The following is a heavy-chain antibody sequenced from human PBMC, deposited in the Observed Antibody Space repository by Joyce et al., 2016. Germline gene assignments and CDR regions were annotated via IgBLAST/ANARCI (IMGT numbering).Heavy chain of an antibody. CDR3: ARGDYDFWSDYDTGDPVYDHYYGMDV. D-gene: IGHD3-3*01. CDR1: GGSFSGHY. V-gene: IGHV4-34*01. J-gene: IGHJ6*02. CDR2: INHSGSP. Sequence: QVHLQQWGAGLLKPSEILSLTCGVYGGSFSGHYWSWIRQRPGKGLEWIGEINHSGSPDSNPSLKSRVTISLGTSKNQFSLRLSSVTAADTAVYYGARGDYDFWSDYDTGDPVYDHYYGMDVWGQGTTVTVSS.